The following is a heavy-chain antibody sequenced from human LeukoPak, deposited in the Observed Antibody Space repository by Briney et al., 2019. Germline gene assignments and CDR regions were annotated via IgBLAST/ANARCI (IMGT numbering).Heavy chain of an antibody. V-gene: IGHV3-9*01. J-gene: IGHJ6*02. CDR2: ISWNSGSK. D-gene: IGHD3-10*01. Sequence: GGSLRLSCAASGFAFDDYAMHWVRQAPGKGLEWVSGISWNSGSKGYADSVKGRFTISRDNAKNSLYLQMNSLRAEDTALYYCVKDMGSWSSSRYYYGMDVWGQGTTVTVSS. CDR1: GFAFDDYA. CDR3: VKDMGSWSSSRYYYGMDV.